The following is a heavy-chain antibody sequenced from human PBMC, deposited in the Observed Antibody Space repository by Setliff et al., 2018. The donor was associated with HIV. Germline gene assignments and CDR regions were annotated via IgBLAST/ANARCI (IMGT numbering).Heavy chain of an antibody. J-gene: IGHJ4*02. Sequence: SETLSLTCTVSGGSINTYYWGWIRQPPGKGLEWIGSIYYSGSAYYNPSFKSRVTLSVDTSENQFSLRLSSVTAADTAVYFCARGGTVSADFDSWGQGTLVTVSS. V-gene: IGHV4-39*07. D-gene: IGHD6-19*01. CDR3: ARGGTVSADFDS. CDR1: GGSINTYY. CDR2: IYYSGSA.